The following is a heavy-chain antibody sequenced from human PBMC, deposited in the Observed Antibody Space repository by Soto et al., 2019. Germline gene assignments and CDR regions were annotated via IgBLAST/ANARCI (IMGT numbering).Heavy chain of an antibody. CDR3: ARFGPTGTSPG. V-gene: IGHV3-23*01. J-gene: IGHJ4*02. CDR1: GFTFRSYA. Sequence: GGSLRLSSAASGFTFRSYAMSWVRQAPGKGLEWVSAISGSGGSTYYADSVKGRFTISRDNSKNQFSLKLSSVTAADTAVYYCARFGPTGTSPGWGQGTLVTVSS. D-gene: IGHD3-10*01. CDR2: ISGSGGST.